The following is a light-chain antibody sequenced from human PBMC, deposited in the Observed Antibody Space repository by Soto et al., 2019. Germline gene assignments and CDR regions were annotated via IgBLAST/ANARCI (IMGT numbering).Light chain of an antibody. V-gene: IGLV1-44*01. Sequence: QSVLTQPPSASGTPGQRVTISCSGSSSNIGSHAVNWYQKFPGTTPTLLMYNNNQRSSGVPARFSGSRSGSSASLAISGLLSDEEADYYCSAWDDSLHNVIFGGGTKLTVL. CDR2: NNN. CDR3: SAWDDSLHNVI. CDR1: SSNIGSHA. J-gene: IGLJ2*01.